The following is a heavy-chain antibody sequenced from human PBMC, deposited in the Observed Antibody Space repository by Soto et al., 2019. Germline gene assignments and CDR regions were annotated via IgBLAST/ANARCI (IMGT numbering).Heavy chain of an antibody. J-gene: IGHJ4*02. D-gene: IGHD3-10*01. Sequence: QVQLQESGPGLVKPSQTLSLTCTVSGGSISSGDYYWSWIRQPPGKGLEWIGYIYYSGSTYYNPSLKSRVTISVDTSKNQFSLKLSSVTAAETAVYYCARRQQCYYGSGSYSLCYFDYWGQGTLVTVSS. CDR3: ARRQQCYYGSGSYSLCYFDY. CDR2: IYYSGST. CDR1: GGSISSGDYY. V-gene: IGHV4-30-4*01.